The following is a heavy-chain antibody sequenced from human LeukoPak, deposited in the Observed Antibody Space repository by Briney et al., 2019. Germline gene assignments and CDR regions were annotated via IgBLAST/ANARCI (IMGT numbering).Heavy chain of an antibody. Sequence: GGSLRLSCAASGFTFSSYSMNWVRQAPGKGLEWVSYISSSSSTIYYADSVKGRFTISRDNSKNTLYLQMNSLRAEDTAVYYCAKDYFLIDYWGQGTLVTVSS. CDR1: GFTFSSYS. D-gene: IGHD3-10*01. CDR3: AKDYFLIDY. J-gene: IGHJ4*02. CDR2: ISSSSSTI. V-gene: IGHV3-48*01.